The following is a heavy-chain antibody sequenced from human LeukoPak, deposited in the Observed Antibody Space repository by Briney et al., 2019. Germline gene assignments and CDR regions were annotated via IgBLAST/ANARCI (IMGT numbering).Heavy chain of an antibody. CDR3: ARDLSGYQLLGWFDP. J-gene: IGHJ5*02. V-gene: IGHV1-18*01. CDR2: ISAYNGNT. CDR1: GYTFTSYG. Sequence: ASVKVSCKASGYTFTSYGISWVRQAPGQGLEWMGWISAYNGNTNYAQKLQGRVTMTTDTSTSTAYMELRSLRSDDTAVYYCARDLSGYQLLGWFDPWGQGTLVTVSS. D-gene: IGHD2-2*01.